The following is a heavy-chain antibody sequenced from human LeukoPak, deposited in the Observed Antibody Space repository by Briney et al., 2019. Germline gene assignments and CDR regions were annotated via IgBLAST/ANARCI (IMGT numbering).Heavy chain of an antibody. V-gene: IGHV4-31*03. J-gene: IGHJ4*02. Sequence: SETLSLTCTVSGGSISSGGYYWSWIRQHPGKGLEWIGYIYYSGSTYYNPSLKSRVTISVDTSKNQFSLKLSSVTAADTAVYYCARLGGSGSYPFDYWGQGTLVTVSS. CDR1: GGSISSGGYY. D-gene: IGHD3-10*01. CDR2: IYYSGST. CDR3: ARLGGSGSYPFDY.